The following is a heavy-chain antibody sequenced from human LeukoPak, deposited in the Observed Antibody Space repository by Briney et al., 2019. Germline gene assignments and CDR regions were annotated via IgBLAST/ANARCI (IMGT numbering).Heavy chain of an antibody. D-gene: IGHD3-22*01. CDR2: IYHSGST. CDR3: ARAYYDPHPYYYYMDV. CDR1: GGSISSGGYY. Sequence: SETLSLTCTVYGGSISSGGYYWSWIRQPPGKGLEWIGYIYHSGSTYYNPSLKSRVTMSVDTSKNQFSLKLSSVTAADTAVYYCARAYYDPHPYYYYMDVWGKGTTVTVSS. J-gene: IGHJ6*03. V-gene: IGHV4-30-2*01.